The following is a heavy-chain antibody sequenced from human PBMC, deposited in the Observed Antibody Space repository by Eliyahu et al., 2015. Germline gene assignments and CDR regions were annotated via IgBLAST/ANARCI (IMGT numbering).Heavy chain of an antibody. D-gene: IGHD4-17*01. J-gene: IGHJ4*02. V-gene: IGHV3-30*18. CDR3: AKEFYAGTVTTIGD. Sequence: QVQLVESGGGVVQPGRSLRLSCAASGFIFXXYGMHWVRQSPGKGLEWLAVISHDGSKIYQKDPVKGRFTLSRDNLENTLYLQMNSLRAEDTAVYYCAKEFYAGTVTTIGDWGRGTLVTVSS. CDR1: GFIFXXYG. CDR2: ISHDGSKI.